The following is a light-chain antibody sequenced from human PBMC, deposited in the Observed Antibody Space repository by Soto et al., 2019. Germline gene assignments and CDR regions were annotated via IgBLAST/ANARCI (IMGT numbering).Light chain of an antibody. CDR3: AVWDDSLSAWL. V-gene: IGLV1-44*01. J-gene: IGLJ3*02. Sequence: QSVLTQPPSASATPGQRITISCSGSRSNIGTNTVHWYQQLPGTAPKLLIYTNNQRPSGVPDRFSGSKSGTSASLAISGLQSEDEADYYCAVWDDSLSAWLFGGGTKLTVL. CDR2: TNN. CDR1: RSNIGTNT.